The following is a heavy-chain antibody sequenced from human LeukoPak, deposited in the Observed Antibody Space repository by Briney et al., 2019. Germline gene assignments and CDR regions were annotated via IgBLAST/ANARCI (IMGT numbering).Heavy chain of an antibody. D-gene: IGHD6-19*01. V-gene: IGHV3-48*03. J-gene: IGHJ4*02. Sequence: GGSLRLSCVASGFTFNNYKMNWVRQAPGKGLEWISYISPNGNLIYYADSVKGRFTMSRDNAKSSLYLQMNSLRVEDTAVYYCARDKGSGWSVYLDAWGQGTLVTVSS. CDR2: ISPNGNLI. CDR3: ARDKGSGWSVYLDA. CDR1: GFTFNNYK.